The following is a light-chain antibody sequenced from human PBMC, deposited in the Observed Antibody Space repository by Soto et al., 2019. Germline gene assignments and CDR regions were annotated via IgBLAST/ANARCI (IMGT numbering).Light chain of an antibody. CDR1: QSVSSY. Sequence: EIVLTQSPGSLSLSPGERATLSCRASQSVSSYLAWYQHKPGQAPRLLIYDASNRATGIPPRFSGSGSGTDFTLTISSLEPEDFAVYYCQHRTNWPITFGQGTRLEIK. CDR3: QHRTNWPIT. J-gene: IGKJ5*01. V-gene: IGKV3-11*01. CDR2: DAS.